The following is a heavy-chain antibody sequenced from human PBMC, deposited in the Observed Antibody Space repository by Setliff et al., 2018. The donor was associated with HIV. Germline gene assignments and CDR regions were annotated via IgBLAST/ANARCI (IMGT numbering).Heavy chain of an antibody. V-gene: IGHV4-39*01. Sequence: SETLSLTCTVSGGSITSNNNYWGWIRQPPGKGLEWIGTFYYSGSTYYNSSLKSRVTISVDTSTNRFSLRLNSVAAADTAVYYCVRRVYDFWSGLVGYSYYMDVWGKGTTVTVSS. J-gene: IGHJ6*03. CDR2: FYYSGST. CDR3: VRRVYDFWSGLVGYSYYMDV. CDR1: GGSITSNNNY. D-gene: IGHD3-3*01.